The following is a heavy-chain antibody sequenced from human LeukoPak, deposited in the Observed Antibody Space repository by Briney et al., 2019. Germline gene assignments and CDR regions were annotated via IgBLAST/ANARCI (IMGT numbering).Heavy chain of an antibody. CDR2: INPNSGGT. CDR3: ARVGRREQLGKNWFDL. CDR1: GYTFTCYY. Sequence: ASVKVSCKASGYTFTCYYMHWVRQAPGQGREWMGWINPNSGGTNYAQKFQGRVTMTRDTSISTAYMELSRLRSDDTAVYYCARVGRREQLGKNWFDLWGQGTLVTVSS. J-gene: IGHJ5*02. D-gene: IGHD6-6*01. V-gene: IGHV1-2*02.